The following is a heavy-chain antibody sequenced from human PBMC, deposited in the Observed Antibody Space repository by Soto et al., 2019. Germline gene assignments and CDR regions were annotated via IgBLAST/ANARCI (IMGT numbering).Heavy chain of an antibody. CDR1: DGSSGTYY. D-gene: IGHD2-15*01. Sequence: SETLSLTCTVADGSSGTYYWSWIRQPPGKGLEWIGHIYYSGSTSYNSSLKSRVTISMDTSKSQLSLKLSSVTAADTAVYYCARVRDCSGGTCYSWWFDPWGQGTLVTVS. CDR2: IYYSGST. V-gene: IGHV4-59*01. CDR3: ARVRDCSGGTCYSWWFDP. J-gene: IGHJ5*02.